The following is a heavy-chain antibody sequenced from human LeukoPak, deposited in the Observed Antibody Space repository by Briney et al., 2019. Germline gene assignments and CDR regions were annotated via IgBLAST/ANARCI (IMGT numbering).Heavy chain of an antibody. CDR2: IHYSGST. CDR1: GGSISNYY. Sequence: SETLSLTCTVSGGSISNYYWSWIRQPPGKGLGWIGYIHYSGSTNYNPSLKSRVTISVDTSKNQFSLNLKSVTAADTAVYYCAGSYHYYMDVWGKGTTVTVSS. CDR3: AGSYHYYMDV. V-gene: IGHV4-59*01. J-gene: IGHJ6*03.